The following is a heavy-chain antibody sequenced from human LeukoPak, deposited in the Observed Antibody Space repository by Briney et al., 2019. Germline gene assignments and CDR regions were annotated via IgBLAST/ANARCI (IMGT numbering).Heavy chain of an antibody. D-gene: IGHD1-26*01. Sequence: GGSVRLSCAASGFTFSSYTMSWVRQAPGKGLEWVSYISSSGSPVYYADYVKGRFTISRDNAKNSLYLQMNSLRDDDTAVYYCARDRIVGATDFDYWGQGTLVTVSS. CDR1: GFTFSSYT. V-gene: IGHV3-48*02. J-gene: IGHJ4*02. CDR3: ARDRIVGATDFDY. CDR2: ISSSGSPV.